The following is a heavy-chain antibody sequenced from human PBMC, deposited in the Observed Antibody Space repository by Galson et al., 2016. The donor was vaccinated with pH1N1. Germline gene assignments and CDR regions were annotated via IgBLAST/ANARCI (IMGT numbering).Heavy chain of an antibody. Sequence: SLRLSCAASGFPFSDYWMHWVRQAPGKGLVWVARIDNDGRGTSHADSVRGRFAISRDNAENMLDLQMNSLRTDDTAVYYRARNGWGIDYGGQGALVTVSS. CDR3: ARNGWGIDY. V-gene: IGHV3-74*01. CDR1: GFPFSDYW. J-gene: IGHJ4*02. CDR2: IDNDGRGT. D-gene: IGHD7-27*01.